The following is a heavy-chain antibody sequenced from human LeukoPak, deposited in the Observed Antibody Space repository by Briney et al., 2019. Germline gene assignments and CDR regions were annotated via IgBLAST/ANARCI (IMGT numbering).Heavy chain of an antibody. D-gene: IGHD4-23*01. CDR1: GFTFDYYG. CDR3: ARDSDYGGNSLPPDY. Sequence: GGSLRLSCAASGFTFDYYGMSWVRQAPGKGLEWVSGINWNGGSTGYADSVKGRFTISRYNAKNSLYLQMNSLRAEDTALYYCARDSDYGGNSLPPDYWGQGTLVTVSS. J-gene: IGHJ4*02. CDR2: INWNGGST. V-gene: IGHV3-20*04.